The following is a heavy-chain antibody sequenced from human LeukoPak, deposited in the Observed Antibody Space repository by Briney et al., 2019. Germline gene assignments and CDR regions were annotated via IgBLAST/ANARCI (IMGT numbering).Heavy chain of an antibody. D-gene: IGHD3-22*01. J-gene: IGHJ4*02. CDR3: ARVGNYYDSSAFDY. Sequence: SETLSLTCAVYGESFSGYYWSWIRQPPGKGLEWIGEVNQSGNINYNPSLKSRVTISVDTSKNQFSLKLSSVTAADTAVYYCARVGNYYDSSAFDYWGQGTLVTVSS. CDR1: GESFSGYY. CDR2: VNQSGNI. V-gene: IGHV4-34*01.